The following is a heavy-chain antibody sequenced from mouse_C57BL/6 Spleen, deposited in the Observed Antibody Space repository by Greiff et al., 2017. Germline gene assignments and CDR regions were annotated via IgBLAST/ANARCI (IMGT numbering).Heavy chain of an antibody. CDR1: GYTFTSYW. Sequence: VQLQQPGAELVRPGTSVKLSCKASGYTFTSYWMHWVKQRPGQGLEWIGGIDPSDSYTNYNQKFKGKATLTVDTSSSTAYMQLSSLTSEDSAVXYCASITTVVATSADWGTGTTVTVSS. V-gene: IGHV1-59*01. CDR2: IDPSDSYT. CDR3: ASITTVVATSAD. J-gene: IGHJ1*03. D-gene: IGHD1-1*01.